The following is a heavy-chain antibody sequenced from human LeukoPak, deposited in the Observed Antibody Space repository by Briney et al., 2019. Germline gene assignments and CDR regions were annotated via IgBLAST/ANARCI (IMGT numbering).Heavy chain of an antibody. CDR2: INSDGSST. Sequence: GGSLRLSCAASGFTFSSYWMHWVRQAPGKGLVWVSRINSDGSSTSYADSVKSRFTISRGTSKNTLYLQMNSLRAEDTAVYYCAKDARSYANYYYYYMDVWGKGTTVTVSS. V-gene: IGHV3-74*01. J-gene: IGHJ6*03. CDR1: GFTFSSYW. D-gene: IGHD1-26*01. CDR3: AKDARSYANYYYYYMDV.